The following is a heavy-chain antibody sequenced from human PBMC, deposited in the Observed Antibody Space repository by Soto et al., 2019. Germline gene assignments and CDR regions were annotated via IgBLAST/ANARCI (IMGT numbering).Heavy chain of an antibody. CDR2: IYTSGST. J-gene: IGHJ4*02. CDR1: GGSISSYY. Sequence: QVQLQESGPGLVKPSETLSLTCTVSGGSISSYYWSWIRQPAGKGVEWIGRIYTSGSTNYNPSLSSRVTMSVGTSKNQFSLKLSSVTAADKAVYYCASGSSWYSSDYWGQGTLVTVSS. D-gene: IGHD6-13*01. V-gene: IGHV4-4*07. CDR3: ASGSSWYSSDY.